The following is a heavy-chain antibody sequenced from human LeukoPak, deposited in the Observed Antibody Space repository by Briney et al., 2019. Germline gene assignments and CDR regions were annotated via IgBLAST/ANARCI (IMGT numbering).Heavy chain of an antibody. CDR2: IIPIFGTA. V-gene: IGHV1-69*06. D-gene: IGHD3-10*01. CDR3: ARNSLVRGVPPDY. J-gene: IGHJ4*02. CDR1: GGTFSSYA. Sequence: SVKVSCKASGGTFSSYAISWVRQAPGQGLEWMGGIIPIFGTANYAQKFQGRVTITADKSTSTAYMELSSLRSEDTTVYYCARNSLVRGVPPDYWGQGTLVTVSS.